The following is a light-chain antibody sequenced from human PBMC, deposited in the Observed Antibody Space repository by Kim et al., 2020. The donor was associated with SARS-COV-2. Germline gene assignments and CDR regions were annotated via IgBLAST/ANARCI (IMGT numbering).Light chain of an antibody. CDR3: QAWDSSPAV. V-gene: IGLV3-1*01. Sequence: SYELTQPPSVSVSPGQTASITCSGDKLGDKYACWYQQKPGQSPVLVIYQDSKRPSGIPERFSGSNSGNTATLTISGTRSMDEADYYCQAWDSSPAVFGGG. CDR1: KLGDKY. CDR2: QDS. J-gene: IGLJ3*02.